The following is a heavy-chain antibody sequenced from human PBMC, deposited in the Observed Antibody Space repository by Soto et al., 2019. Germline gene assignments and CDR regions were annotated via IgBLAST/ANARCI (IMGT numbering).Heavy chain of an antibody. CDR3: ARQHYYDSSGYYTWN. J-gene: IGHJ4*02. Sequence: PSETLSLTCTVSAGSIRSTIYYWGWILQPPRKRLEWIATVHYSGSTYYTPSLKNRVTISADTSNNQFSLRLNSVTAADTAVYYCARQHYYDSSGYYTWNWGQGTLVTVS. D-gene: IGHD3-22*01. CDR1: AGSIRSTIYY. CDR2: VHYSGST. V-gene: IGHV4-39*01.